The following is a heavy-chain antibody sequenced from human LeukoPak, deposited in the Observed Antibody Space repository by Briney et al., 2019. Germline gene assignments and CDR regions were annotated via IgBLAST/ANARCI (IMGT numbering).Heavy chain of an antibody. CDR1: GFTFSSYW. D-gene: IGHD1-26*01. CDR3: ASLGSILGSNDAFDI. J-gene: IGHJ3*02. Sequence: PGGSLRLSCAASGFTFSSYWMSWVRQAPGKGLEWVANIKQDGSEKYYVDSVKGRFTISRDNAKNSLYLQMNSLRAEDTAVYYCASLGSILGSNDAFDIWGQGTMVTVSS. CDR2: IKQDGSEK. V-gene: IGHV3-7*01.